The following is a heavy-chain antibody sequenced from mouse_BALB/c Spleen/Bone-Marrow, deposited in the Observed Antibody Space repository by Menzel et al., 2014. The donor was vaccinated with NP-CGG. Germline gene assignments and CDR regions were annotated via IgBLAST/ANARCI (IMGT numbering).Heavy chain of an antibody. D-gene: IGHD2-4*01. CDR2: ISGGGSYT. J-gene: IGHJ3*01. CDR3: ARHAYYDQTEVSFVY. V-gene: IGHV5-9-2*01. Sequence: EVQVVESGGGLVKSGGSLKLSCAAPGFSFXSYGMSWVRQTPEKRLEWVATISGGGSYTFYPDSVKGRFTISRDNAKNNLYLQLSSLRSEDTALYYCARHAYYDQTEVSFVYWGQGTLVTVSA. CDR1: GFSFXSYG.